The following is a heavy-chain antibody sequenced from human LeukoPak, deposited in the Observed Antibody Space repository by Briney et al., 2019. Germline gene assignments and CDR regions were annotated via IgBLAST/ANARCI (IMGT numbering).Heavy chain of an antibody. CDR1: GFTFSSYS. V-gene: IGHV3-21*01. CDR2: ISSSSSYI. J-gene: IGHJ6*03. D-gene: IGHD3-3*01. Sequence: PGGSLRLSCAASGFTFSSYSMNWVRQAPGKGLEWVSSISSSSSYIYYADSVKGRFTISRDNAKNSLYLQMNSLRAEDTAVYYCARDPAGPTLEWLPNYYYYMDVWGKGTTVTVSS. CDR3: ARDPAGPTLEWLPNYYYYMDV.